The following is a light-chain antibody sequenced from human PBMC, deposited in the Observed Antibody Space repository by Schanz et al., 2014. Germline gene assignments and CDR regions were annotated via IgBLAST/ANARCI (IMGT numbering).Light chain of an antibody. Sequence: EIVMTQSPDTLSLSPGERATLSCKASQSVNGRFLAWYQQKPGQAPRLLIYNASKRATGIPDRFSGSGSGTDFSLTISRLEPEDFALYFCQQRSTWPLTFGGGTKMEIK. J-gene: IGKJ4*01. CDR3: QQRSTWPLT. CDR1: QSVNGRF. V-gene: IGKV3D-20*02. CDR2: NAS.